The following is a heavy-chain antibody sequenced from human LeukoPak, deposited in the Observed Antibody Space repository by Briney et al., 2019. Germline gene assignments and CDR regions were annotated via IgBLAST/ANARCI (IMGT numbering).Heavy chain of an antibody. CDR2: INHSGST. D-gene: IGHD1-7*01. V-gene: IGHV4-34*01. Sequence: SETLSLTCAVYGGSFSGYYWSWIRQPPGKGLEWIGEINHSGSTNYNPSLKSRVTISVDTSKNQFSLRLRSVTAADTAVYYCASGTTTKGFGYWGQGTLITVSS. CDR3: ASGTTTKGFGY. CDR1: GGSFSGYY. J-gene: IGHJ4*02.